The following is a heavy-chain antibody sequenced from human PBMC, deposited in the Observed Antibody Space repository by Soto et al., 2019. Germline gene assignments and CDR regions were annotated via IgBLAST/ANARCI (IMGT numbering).Heavy chain of an antibody. Sequence: QVQLVESGGGVVQPGRSLRLSCAASGFTFSSYGMHWVRQAPGKGLEWVAVIWYDGSNKYYADSVKGRFTLSRDNSKNTLYPQMNSLRAEETAAYYCARDPRYIVLVQAAMRHVYYYSSGMDVWGQGTTVTVSS. CDR3: ARDPRYIVLVQAAMRHVYYYSSGMDV. D-gene: IGHD2-2*01. V-gene: IGHV3-33*01. CDR1: GFTFSSYG. J-gene: IGHJ6*02. CDR2: IWYDGSNK.